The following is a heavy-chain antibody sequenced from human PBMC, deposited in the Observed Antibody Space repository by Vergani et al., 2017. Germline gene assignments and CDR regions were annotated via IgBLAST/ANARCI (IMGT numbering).Heavy chain of an antibody. J-gene: IGHJ4*02. V-gene: IGHV3-15*07. D-gene: IGHD5-24*01. CDR3: TTDPLLGRDGYNFPFDY. Sequence: EVQLVESGGGLVKPGGSLRLSCAASGFTFSNAWMNWVRQAPGKGLEWVGRIKSKTDGGTTDYAAPVKGRFTISRDDSKNTLYLQMNSLKTEDTAVYYCTTDPLLGRDGYNFPFDYWGQGTLVTVSS. CDR2: IKSKTDGGTT. CDR1: GFTFSNAW.